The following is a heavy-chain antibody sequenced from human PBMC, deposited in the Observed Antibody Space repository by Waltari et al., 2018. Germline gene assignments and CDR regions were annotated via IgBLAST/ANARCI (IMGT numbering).Heavy chain of an antibody. D-gene: IGHD5-12*01. CDR2: IYHSGST. V-gene: IGHV4-38-2*02. CDR3: ARDEKDGYTLGRGAFDI. Sequence: QVQLQESGPGLVKPSETLSLTCAVSGYSISSGYYWGWIRQPPGKGLEWIGSIYHSGSTYYNPSLKSRVTISVDTSKNQFSLKLSSVTAADTAVYYCARDEKDGYTLGRGAFDIWGQGTMVTVSS. CDR1: GYSISSGYY. J-gene: IGHJ3*02.